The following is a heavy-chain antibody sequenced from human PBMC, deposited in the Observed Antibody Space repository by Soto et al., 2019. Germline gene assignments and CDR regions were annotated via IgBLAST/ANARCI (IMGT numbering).Heavy chain of an antibody. CDR1: GGTFSSYA. V-gene: IGHV1-69*01. D-gene: IGHD6-19*01. J-gene: IGHJ3*02. Sequence: QVQLVKSGAEVKKPGSSVKVSCKASGGTFSSYAISWVRQAPGQGLEWMGGIIPIFGTANYAQKFQGRVTITADESTSTAYMELSSLRSEDTAVYYCVRRGSGWDHDACDNWGQGTMVTVSS. CDR2: IIPIFGTA. CDR3: VRRGSGWDHDACDN.